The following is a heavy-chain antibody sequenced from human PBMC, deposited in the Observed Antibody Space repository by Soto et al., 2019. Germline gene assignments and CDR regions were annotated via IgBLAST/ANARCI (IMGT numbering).Heavy chain of an antibody. D-gene: IGHD3-10*01. J-gene: IGHJ6*02. V-gene: IGHV1-69*01. CDR3: ASGVEYMNYYYYGMDV. CDR2: IIPIFGTA. Sequence: QVQLVQSGAEVKKPGSSVKVSCKASGGTFSSYAISWVRQAPGQGLEWMGGIIPIFGTANYAQKFQGRVTITAEESTSTAYMELSRLRSEDTAVYYCASGVEYMNYYYYGMDVWGQGTTVTVSS. CDR1: GGTFSSYA.